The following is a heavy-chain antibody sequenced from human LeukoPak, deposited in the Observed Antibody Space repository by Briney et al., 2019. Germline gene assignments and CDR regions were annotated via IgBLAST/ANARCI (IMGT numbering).Heavy chain of an antibody. CDR2: INPSGGST. CDR1: GYTFTSYY. V-gene: IGHV1-46*01. Sequence: ASVNVSCKASGYTFTSYYMHWVRQAPGQGLEWMGIINPSGGSTSYAQKFQGRVTMTRDTSTSTVYMELSSLSSEHTAVYYCARDPRYCSSTSCKRGWYYFDYWGQGTLVTVSS. CDR3: ARDPRYCSSTSCKRGWYYFDY. D-gene: IGHD2-2*01. J-gene: IGHJ4*02.